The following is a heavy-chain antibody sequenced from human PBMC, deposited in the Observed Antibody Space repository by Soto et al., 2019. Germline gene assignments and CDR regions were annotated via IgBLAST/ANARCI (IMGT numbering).Heavy chain of an antibody. CDR1: GGSITTSTYY. J-gene: IGHJ4*02. V-gene: IGHV4-39*07. CDR3: ARAYGYYFDY. CDR2: INYSGST. D-gene: IGHD4-17*01. Sequence: SETLSLTCDVYGGSITTSTYYWGWIRLPPGKGLECIGVINYSGSTHYSPSLKNRVTMSVDTSKNHFSLKLSSVTAADTAVYYCARAYGYYFDYWGQGTLVT.